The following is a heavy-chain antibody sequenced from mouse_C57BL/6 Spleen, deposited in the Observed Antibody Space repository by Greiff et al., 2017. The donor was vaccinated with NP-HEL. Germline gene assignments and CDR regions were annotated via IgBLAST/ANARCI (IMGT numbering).Heavy chain of an antibody. D-gene: IGHD3-2*02. CDR1: GYTFTSYW. CDR2: IDPSDSYT. CDR3: ARERAQATWFAY. Sequence: QVQLQQPGAELVMPGASVKLSCKASGYTFTSYWMHWVKQRPGQGLEWIGEIDPSDSYTNYNQKFKGKSTLTVDKSSSTAYMQLSSLTSEDSAVYYCARERAQATWFAYWGQGTLVTVSA. J-gene: IGHJ3*01. V-gene: IGHV1-69*01.